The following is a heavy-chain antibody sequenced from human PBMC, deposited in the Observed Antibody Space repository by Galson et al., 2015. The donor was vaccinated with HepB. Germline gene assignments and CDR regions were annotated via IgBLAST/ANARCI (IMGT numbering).Heavy chain of an antibody. J-gene: IGHJ6*02. CDR1: AFTFSSYA. D-gene: IGHD1-14*01. CDR3: ARDNLPGRGPLNQTPTAKYYYYYGMDV. CDR2: ISGSGGST. V-gene: IGHV3-23*01. Sequence: SLRLSCAASAFTFSSYAMSWVRQAPGKGLEWVSGISGSGGSTFYADSVKGRFTISRDNSKNTLYLQMNSLRAEDTAVYYCARDNLPGRGPLNQTPTAKYYYYYGMDVWGQGTTVTVSS.